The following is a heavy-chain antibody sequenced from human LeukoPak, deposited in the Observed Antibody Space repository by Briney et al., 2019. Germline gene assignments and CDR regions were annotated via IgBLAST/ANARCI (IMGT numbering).Heavy chain of an antibody. D-gene: IGHD3-22*01. Sequence: PSETLSLTCAVYGGSFSGYYWSWIRQPPGKGLEWIGEINHSGSTNYNPSLKSRVTISVDTSKNQFSLKLSSVTAADTAVYYCARHTYDSSGYVFDYWGQGTLVTVSS. V-gene: IGHV4-34*01. CDR2: INHSGST. CDR3: ARHTYDSSGYVFDY. CDR1: GGSFSGYY. J-gene: IGHJ4*02.